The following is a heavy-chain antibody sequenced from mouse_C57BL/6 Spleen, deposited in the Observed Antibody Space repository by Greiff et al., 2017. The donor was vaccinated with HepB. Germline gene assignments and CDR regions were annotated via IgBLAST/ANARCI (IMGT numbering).Heavy chain of an antibody. J-gene: IGHJ2*01. CDR2: IDPSDSYT. V-gene: IGHV1-69*01. CDR1: GYTFTSYW. D-gene: IGHD4-1*01. Sequence: VKLQQPGAELVMPGASVKLSCKASGYTFTSYWMHWVKQRPGQGLEWIGEIDPSDSYTNYNQKFKGKSTLTVDKSSSTAYMQLSSLTSEDSAVYYCARGGLGQDYFDYWGQGTTLTVSS. CDR3: ARGGLGQDYFDY.